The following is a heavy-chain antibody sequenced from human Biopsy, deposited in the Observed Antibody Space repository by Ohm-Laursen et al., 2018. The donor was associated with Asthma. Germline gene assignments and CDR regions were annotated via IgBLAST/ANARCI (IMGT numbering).Heavy chain of an antibody. D-gene: IGHD3-22*01. CDR3: ARGDSSNWSHYYFDY. J-gene: IGHJ4*02. Sequence: SLRLSCTASGFAVSRDYMFRVRQAPGKGLEWVSVIYSGGTSHTADSVRGRFTISRDYSKNTLYFQMHSLRAEDTAVYYCARGDSSNWSHYYFDYWGQGTLVTVSS. CDR2: IYSGGTS. V-gene: IGHV3-53*01. CDR1: GFAVSRDY.